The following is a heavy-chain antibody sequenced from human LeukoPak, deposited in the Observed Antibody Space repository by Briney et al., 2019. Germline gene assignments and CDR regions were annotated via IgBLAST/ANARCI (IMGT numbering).Heavy chain of an antibody. V-gene: IGHV4-39*07. Sequence: SETLSLTCIVSGGSISSSIYYWAWVRQPPGKGLEWIGTVFYNGATQYSPSLRSRVTISIDTSTNQFSLKLSSVTAADTAVYYCAGKYYYDTSGYFYVDYWGQGTLVTVSS. J-gene: IGHJ4*02. CDR3: AGKYYYDTSGYFYVDY. D-gene: IGHD3-22*01. CDR1: GGSISSSIYY. CDR2: VFYNGAT.